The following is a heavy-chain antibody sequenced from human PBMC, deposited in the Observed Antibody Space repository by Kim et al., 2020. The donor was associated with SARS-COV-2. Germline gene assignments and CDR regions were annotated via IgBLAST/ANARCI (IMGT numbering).Heavy chain of an antibody. D-gene: IGHD3-3*01. Sequence: SETLSLTCAVYGGSFSGYYWSWIRQPPGKGLEWIGEINHSGSTNYNPSLKSRVTISVDTSKNQFSLKLSSVTAADTAVYYCARGSRFGDFWSGPPGRPGWYYFDYWGQGTLVTVSS. CDR3: ARGSRFGDFWSGPPGRPGWYYFDY. CDR2: INHSGST. CDR1: GGSFSGYY. V-gene: IGHV4-34*01. J-gene: IGHJ4*02.